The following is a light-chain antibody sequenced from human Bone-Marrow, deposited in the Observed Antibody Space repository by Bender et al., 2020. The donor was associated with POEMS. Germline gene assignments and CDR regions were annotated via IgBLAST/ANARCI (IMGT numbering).Light chain of an antibody. V-gene: IGLV2-23*02. J-gene: IGLJ1*01. Sequence: QSALTQPASVSGSPGQSITISCTGTSSDVGGYNHVSWYQQHPGKAPKLMIYDVSNRPSGVSNRFSGSKSGNTASLTISGLQAEDEADYYCFSYAGSSTYVFGTGTKVTVL. CDR1: SSDVGGYNH. CDR3: FSYAGSSTYV. CDR2: DVS.